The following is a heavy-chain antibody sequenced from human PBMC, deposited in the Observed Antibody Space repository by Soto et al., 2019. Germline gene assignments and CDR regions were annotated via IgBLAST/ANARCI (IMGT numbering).Heavy chain of an antibody. D-gene: IGHD3-16*01. J-gene: IGHJ5*02. CDR1: GGSISSYY. V-gene: IGHV4-59*01. CDR2: IYYSGST. Sequence: PSETLSLTCTVSGGSISSYYWSWIRHPPGKGLEWIGYIYYSGSTNYNPSLKSRVTISVDTSKNQCSLKLSSVTAADTAVYYCARVYGGRGRGTWSDPCGQGTL. CDR3: ARVYGGRGRGTWSDP.